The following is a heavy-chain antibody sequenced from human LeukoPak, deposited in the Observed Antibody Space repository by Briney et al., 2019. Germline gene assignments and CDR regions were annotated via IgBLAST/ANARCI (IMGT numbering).Heavy chain of an antibody. Sequence: GASVKVSCKASGGTFSSYAISWVRQAPGQGLEWMGGIIPIFGTANYAQKFQGRVTITADESTSTAYMELSSLRSEDTAVYYCARICGGDCYPSEYYFDYWGQGTLVTVSS. V-gene: IGHV1-69*13. D-gene: IGHD2-21*02. CDR2: IIPIFGTA. CDR1: GGTFSSYA. CDR3: ARICGGDCYPSEYYFDY. J-gene: IGHJ4*02.